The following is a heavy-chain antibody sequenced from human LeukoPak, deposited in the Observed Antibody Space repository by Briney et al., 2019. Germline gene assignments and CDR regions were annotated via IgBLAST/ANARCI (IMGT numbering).Heavy chain of an antibody. CDR3: ARPLWSGSNWFDP. Sequence: GESLKISCKGSGYIFISYWIGWVRQMPGKGLEWMGIIYPGDSDTRYSPFFQGQVTISADKSISTAYLQWSSLKASDTAMYYCARPLWSGSNWFDPWGQGTLVTVSS. CDR1: GYIFISYW. V-gene: IGHV5-51*01. CDR2: IYPGDSDT. D-gene: IGHD3-3*01. J-gene: IGHJ5*02.